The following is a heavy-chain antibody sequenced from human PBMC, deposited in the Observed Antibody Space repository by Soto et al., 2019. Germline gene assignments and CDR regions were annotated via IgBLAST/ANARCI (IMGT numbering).Heavy chain of an antibody. CDR3: ARVRQLVVYVYSYMDV. CDR1: GYTFSNHG. J-gene: IGHJ6*03. V-gene: IGHV1-18*01. D-gene: IGHD6-6*01. Sequence: QVQLLQSGAEVKKPGASVKVSCKASGYTFSNHGITWVRQAPGQGLEWMGWIGAYNGNTHYTQSLQGRVTMTTETSASTAYMELRGLRSDDTAVYYCARVRQLVVYVYSYMDVWGKGTTVTVSS. CDR2: IGAYNGNT.